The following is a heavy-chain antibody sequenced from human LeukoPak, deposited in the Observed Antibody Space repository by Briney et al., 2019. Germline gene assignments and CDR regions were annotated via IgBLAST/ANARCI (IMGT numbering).Heavy chain of an antibody. CDR1: GDSISPYY. CDR3: TRDGVSWILDY. Sequence: SETLSLTCTVSGDSISPYYWSWIRQPPGKGLEWIGFGYYRGNTNYNTSLKSRVTISVDTSKNQFSLKLNSVTAADTAVYYCTRDGVSWILDYWGQGTLVTVSS. J-gene: IGHJ4*02. CDR2: GYYRGNT. V-gene: IGHV4-59*01. D-gene: IGHD3-16*01.